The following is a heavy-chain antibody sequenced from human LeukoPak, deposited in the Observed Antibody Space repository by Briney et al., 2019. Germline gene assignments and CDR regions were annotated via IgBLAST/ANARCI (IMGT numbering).Heavy chain of an antibody. CDR2: IYYSGST. Sequence: SETLSLTCTVSGGSISSYYWSWIRQPPGKGLEWIGYIYYSGSTNYNPSLKSRVTISVDTSKNQFSLKLSSVTAADTAVYYCARDRSFDYWGQGTLVTVSS. J-gene: IGHJ4*02. CDR1: GGSISSYY. CDR3: ARDRSFDY. V-gene: IGHV4-59*01.